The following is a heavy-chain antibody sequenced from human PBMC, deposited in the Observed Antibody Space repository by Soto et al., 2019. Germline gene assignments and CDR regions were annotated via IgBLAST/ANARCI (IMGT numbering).Heavy chain of an antibody. V-gene: IGHV4-39*01. Sequence: SETLSLTCTVSGGSISGSSYYWGWIRQPPGKGLECIGSVHCSGSTDYNPALKSRVTISVDTSKNQFSLKLTSVTAADTAVYFCASFSGATYGDYGGGINYWGQGTMVTVSS. CDR3: ASFSGATYGDYGGGINY. J-gene: IGHJ4*02. CDR1: GGSISGSSYY. D-gene: IGHD4-17*01. CDR2: VHCSGST.